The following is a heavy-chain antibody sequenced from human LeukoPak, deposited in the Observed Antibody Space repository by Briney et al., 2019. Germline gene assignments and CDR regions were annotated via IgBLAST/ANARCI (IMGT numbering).Heavy chain of an antibody. D-gene: IGHD4-17*01. J-gene: IGHJ4*02. V-gene: IGHV4-59*08. Sequence: PSETLSLTCTVSGGSISSYYWRWIRQPPGKGLEWMGYIYYGGSTYSNPSLKGRVTISMDTSKNLYSLNLSSVTAADTAVYYCARSSVSATNSGGYWGQGILVTVSS. CDR3: ARSSVSATNSGGY. CDR2: IYYGGST. CDR1: GGSISSYY.